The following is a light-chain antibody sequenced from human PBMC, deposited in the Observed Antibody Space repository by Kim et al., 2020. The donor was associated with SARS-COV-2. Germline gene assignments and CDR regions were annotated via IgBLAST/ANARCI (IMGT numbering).Light chain of an antibody. Sequence: SYELTQPPSVSVAPGKTARITCGENNIGSKSVHWYQQKPGQAPVLVIYYDSDWPSGIPERFSGSNSGNTATLTISRVEAGDEADYYCQVWDSSSDHRVFGGGTQLTVL. CDR3: QVWDSSSDHRV. J-gene: IGLJ3*02. CDR1: NIGSKS. V-gene: IGLV3-21*04. CDR2: YDS.